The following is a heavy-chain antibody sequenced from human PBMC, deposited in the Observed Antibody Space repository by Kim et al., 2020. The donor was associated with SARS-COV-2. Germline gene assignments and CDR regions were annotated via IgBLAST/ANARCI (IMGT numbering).Heavy chain of an antibody. J-gene: IGHJ4*01. Sequence: GGSLRLSCAASGFTFSSYGMHWVRQAPGKGLEWVAVISYDGSNKYYADSVKGRFTISRDNSKNTLYLQLNSLRAEDTAVYYCAKDLGGSAPTPTDLDY. CDR1: GFTFSSYG. V-gene: IGHV3-30*18. D-gene: IGHD3-16*01. CDR2: ISYDGSNK. CDR3: AKDLGGSAPTPTDLDY.